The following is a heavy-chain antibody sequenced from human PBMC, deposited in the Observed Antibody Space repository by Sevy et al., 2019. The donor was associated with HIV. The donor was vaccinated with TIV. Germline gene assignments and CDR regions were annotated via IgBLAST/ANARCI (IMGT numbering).Heavy chain of an antibody. V-gene: IGHV3-7*01. D-gene: IGHD3-22*01. Sequence: GGSLRLSCAASGFTFSSSWMSWVRQTPGKGLEWVANINQDGIRKYYVDSVKGRFTISRDNAKNALYLQMNSLRADDTAVYYCVRVPQFYYDSRVGDYYGMDVRGQGTTVTVSS. CDR3: VRVPQFYYDSRVGDYYGMDV. J-gene: IGHJ6*02. CDR2: INQDGIRK. CDR1: GFTFSSSW.